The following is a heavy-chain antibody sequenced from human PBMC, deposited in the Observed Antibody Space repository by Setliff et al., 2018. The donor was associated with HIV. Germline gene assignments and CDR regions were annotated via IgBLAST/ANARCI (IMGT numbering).Heavy chain of an antibody. J-gene: IGHJ4*02. CDR3: AREERYYDGKGALDY. CDR2: INPNSGGT. D-gene: IGHD3-22*01. Sequence: GASVKVSCKTSGYTFTGYYIHWVRQAPGQGLEWMGRINPNSGGTSYAQKFQGRVTMTRDTSISTAYMDVSRLRSDDTAVYYCAREERYYDGKGALDYWGQGMLVTVSS. V-gene: IGHV1-2*06. CDR1: GYTFTGYY.